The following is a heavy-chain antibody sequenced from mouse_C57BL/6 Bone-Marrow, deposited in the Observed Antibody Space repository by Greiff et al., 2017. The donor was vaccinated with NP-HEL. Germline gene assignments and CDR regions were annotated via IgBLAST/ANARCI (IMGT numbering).Heavy chain of an antibody. CDR1: GFTFSSYG. CDR2: ISSGGSYT. D-gene: IGHD1-1*01. Sequence: EVKLMESGGDLVKPGGSLKLSCAASGFTFSSYGMSWVRQTPDKRLEWVATISSGGSYTYYPDSVKGRFTISRDNAKNTLYLQMSSLKSEDTAMYYCARPPDYYGSSPWFAYWGQGTLVTVSA. CDR3: ARPPDYYGSSPWFAY. V-gene: IGHV5-6*01. J-gene: IGHJ3*01.